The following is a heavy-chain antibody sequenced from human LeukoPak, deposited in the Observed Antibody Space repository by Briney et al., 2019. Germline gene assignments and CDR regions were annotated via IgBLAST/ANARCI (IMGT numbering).Heavy chain of an antibody. V-gene: IGHV3-23*01. D-gene: IGHD5-12*01. CDR2: ISGSGGIT. J-gene: IGHJ4*02. Sequence: QAGGSLRLSCAASGFTFSSYAMSWVRQAPGKGLEWVSGISGSGGITYYADSVQGRFTISRDNSKKTLFLQMSSLRAEDTAVYYCAKGDVVTAIFPLDYWGQGTLVIVSS. CDR3: AKGDVVTAIFPLDY. CDR1: GFTFSSYA.